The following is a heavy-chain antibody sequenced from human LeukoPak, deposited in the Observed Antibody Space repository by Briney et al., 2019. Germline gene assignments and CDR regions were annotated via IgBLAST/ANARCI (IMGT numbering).Heavy chain of an antibody. CDR1: EFTVSSNY. J-gene: IGHJ4*02. CDR3: AKEGTDYGDYPYFFDY. D-gene: IGHD4-17*01. V-gene: IGHV3-30*18. Sequence: GGSLRLSCAASEFTVSSNYMNWVRQAPGKGLEWVAIISFDGSRRFYADSVRGRFTVSRDNSKNTLFLQMDSLSADDTGVYYCAKEGTDYGDYPYFFDYWGQGTLVTVSS. CDR2: ISFDGSRR.